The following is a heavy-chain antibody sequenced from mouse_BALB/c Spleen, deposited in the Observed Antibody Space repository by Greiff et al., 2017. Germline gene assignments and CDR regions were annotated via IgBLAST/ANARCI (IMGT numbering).Heavy chain of an antibody. CDR1: GFTFSSYT. CDR3: TRGYDYDSDAMDY. V-gene: IGHV5-6-4*01. J-gene: IGHJ4*01. D-gene: IGHD2-4*01. CDR2: ISSGGSYT. Sequence: EVKVEESGGGLVKPGGSLKLSCAASGFTFSSYTMSWVRQTPEKRLEWVATISSGGSYTYYQDSVKGRFTISRDNAKNTLYLQMSSLKSEDTAMYYCTRGYDYDSDAMDYWGQGTSVTVSS.